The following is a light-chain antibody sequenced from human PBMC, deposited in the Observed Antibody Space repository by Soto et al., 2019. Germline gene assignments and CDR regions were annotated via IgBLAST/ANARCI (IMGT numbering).Light chain of an antibody. CDR3: QQYVNWPLT. CDR1: QSVGSY. V-gene: IGKV3-15*01. J-gene: IGKJ4*01. Sequence: EKVMTQSPATLSVSPGERATLSCRASQSVGSYLAWYQQKPGQAPRLLIYGASTRDAGIPARFSGSGSGTEFSLTISTLQSEDFGVYYCQQYVNWPLTVGGGTRVEIK. CDR2: GAS.